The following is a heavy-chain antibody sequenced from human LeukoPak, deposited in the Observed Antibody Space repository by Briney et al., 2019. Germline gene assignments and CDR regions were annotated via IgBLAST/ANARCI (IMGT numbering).Heavy chain of an antibody. J-gene: IGHJ4*02. CDR2: IKSKPDGGTT. D-gene: IGHD3-22*01. Sequence: PGGSLRLSCAASGFTFSNAWMSWVRQAPGKGLEWVGRIKSKPDGGTTDYAAPVQGRFTISRDDSTNTLCLQMNSLKTEDTAVYYCTTDSLLGRDYYDSSGFLYWGQGTLVTVSS. CDR3: TTDSLLGRDYYDSSGFLY. CDR1: GFTFSNAW. V-gene: IGHV3-15*01.